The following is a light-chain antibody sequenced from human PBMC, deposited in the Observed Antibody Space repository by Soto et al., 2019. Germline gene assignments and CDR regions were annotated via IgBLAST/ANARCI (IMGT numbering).Light chain of an antibody. CDR3: QQRSNWPIT. Sequence: EIVLTQSPATLSLSPGERATLSCRTSQSVSSYFAWYQQKPGRAPRLLIYDASNRATGIPARFIGSGSGTDVTLTYSSLGPEDFAVYYCQQRSNWPITFGQGTRLEIK. CDR2: DAS. J-gene: IGKJ5*01. V-gene: IGKV3-11*01. CDR1: QSVSSY.